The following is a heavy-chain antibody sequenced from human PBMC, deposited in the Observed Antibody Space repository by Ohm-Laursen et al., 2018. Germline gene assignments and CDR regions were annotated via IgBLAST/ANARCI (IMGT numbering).Heavy chain of an antibody. D-gene: IGHD6-6*01. J-gene: IGHJ4*02. CDR2: ISGSGGST. CDR3: ARDRIAAHRGDFDY. Sequence: SLRLSCAASGFTFSSYAMSWVRQAPGKGLEWVSAISGSGGSTYYADSVKGRFTISRDNAKNSLYLQMNSLRAEDTAVYYCARDRIAAHRGDFDYWGQGTLVTVSS. CDR1: GFTFSSYA. V-gene: IGHV3-23*01.